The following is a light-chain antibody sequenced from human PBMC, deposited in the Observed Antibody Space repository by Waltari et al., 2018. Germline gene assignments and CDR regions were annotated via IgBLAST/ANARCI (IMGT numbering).Light chain of an antibody. Sequence: EIVLTQSPGTLSLSPGERATLSCRASQSVSSSYLAWYQQKPGQAPGLLIYGASSRATGIPDRFSGSGSGTDFTLTISRLEPGDFAVYYCQQYGSSPTTFGQGTKVEIK. CDR1: QSVSSSY. CDR2: GAS. CDR3: QQYGSSPTT. J-gene: IGKJ1*01. V-gene: IGKV3-20*01.